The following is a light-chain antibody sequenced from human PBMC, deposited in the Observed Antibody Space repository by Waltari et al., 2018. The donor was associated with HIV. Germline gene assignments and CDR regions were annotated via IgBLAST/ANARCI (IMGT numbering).Light chain of an antibody. CDR3: GTWDSSLSAMV. CDR2: DND. CDR1: SSNIGKSY. V-gene: IGLV1-51*01. Sequence: QSVLTQPPSVFAAPGQKVTISCSGSSSNIGKSYVSWYQQVPETAPKLLIYDNDRRPSGIPDRFSGSKSGTSATLGSTGLQTGDEADYYCGTWDSSLSAMVFGGGTKLTVL. J-gene: IGLJ2*01.